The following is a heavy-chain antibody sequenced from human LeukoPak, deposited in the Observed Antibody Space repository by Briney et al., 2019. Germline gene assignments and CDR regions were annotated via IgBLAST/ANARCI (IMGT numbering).Heavy chain of an antibody. CDR2: ISGSGGST. V-gene: IGHV3-23*01. D-gene: IGHD3-3*01. J-gene: IGHJ5*02. CDR1: GFTFSSYA. CDR3: AKAHWSGYFPNWFDP. Sequence: QPGASLRLSCAASGFTFSSYAMSWVRQAPGKGLGWVSAISGSGGSTYYADSVKGRFTISRDNSKNTLYLQMNSLRAEDTAVYYCAKAHWSGYFPNWFDPWGQGTLVTVSS.